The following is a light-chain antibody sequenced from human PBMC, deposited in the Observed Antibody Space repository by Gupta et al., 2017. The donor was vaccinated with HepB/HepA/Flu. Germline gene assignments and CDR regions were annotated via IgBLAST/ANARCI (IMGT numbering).Light chain of an antibody. CDR2: GAS. Sequence: EVVLTQSPGSLSLSPGERTTLSCRASESVGSDFLAWFQQKPGQAPRLLIYGASGRATGIPDSFVGSGSGTDVTLTISRLEPEDFAVYYCHQYGSSPYTFGRGTKLEIK. CDR1: ESVGSDF. V-gene: IGKV3-20*01. J-gene: IGKJ2*01. CDR3: HQYGSSPYT.